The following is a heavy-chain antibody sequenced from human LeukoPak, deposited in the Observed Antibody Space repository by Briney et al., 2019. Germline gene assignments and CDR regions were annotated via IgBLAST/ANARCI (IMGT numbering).Heavy chain of an antibody. D-gene: IGHD3-9*01. J-gene: IGHJ4*02. CDR1: GYTFNSYY. Sequence: GASVKVSCKASGYTFNSYYMHWVRQAPGQGLEWMGIINPSAGGASYAQKFQGRVTMTRDTSTSTVYMELSSLRAEDTAVYYCARDRRIGDLLTGYPDYWGQGTLVTVSS. V-gene: IGHV1-46*02. CDR2: INPSAGGA. CDR3: ARDRRIGDLLTGYPDY.